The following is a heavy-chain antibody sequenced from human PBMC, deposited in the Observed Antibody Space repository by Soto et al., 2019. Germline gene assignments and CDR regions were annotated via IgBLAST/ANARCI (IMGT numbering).Heavy chain of an antibody. CDR1: GGSISSYY. V-gene: IGHV4-59*01. Sequence: PSETLSLTCTASGGSISSYYGSWFRQPPGKGLEWIGYIYYSGSTNYNPSLKSRVTISVDTSKNQFSLKLSSVTAADTAVYYCARVWGGAFDIWGQGTMVTVSS. CDR2: IYYSGST. D-gene: IGHD3-10*01. J-gene: IGHJ3*02. CDR3: ARVWGGAFDI.